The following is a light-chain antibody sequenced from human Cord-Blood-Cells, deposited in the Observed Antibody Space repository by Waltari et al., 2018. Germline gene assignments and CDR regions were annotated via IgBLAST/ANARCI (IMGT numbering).Light chain of an antibody. CDR2: RNN. CDR1: SSNIGSNY. V-gene: IGLV1-47*01. Sequence: QSVLTQPPSASGTPGQRVTISCFGSSSNIGSNYVYWYQQLPGTAPKLLIYRNNQRPSGVPERFSGSKSGTSASLAISGLRSEDEADYYCAAWDDSLSGWVFGGGTKLTVL. J-gene: IGLJ3*02. CDR3: AAWDDSLSGWV.